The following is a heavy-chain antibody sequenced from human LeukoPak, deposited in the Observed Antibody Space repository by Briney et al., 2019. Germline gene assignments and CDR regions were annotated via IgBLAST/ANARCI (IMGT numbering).Heavy chain of an antibody. CDR2: IYYTGST. D-gene: IGHD4-11*01. Sequence: PSETLSLTCTVSGGSINTYYWSWIRQPPGKGLEWIGFIYYTGSTNYNPSLKSRVTVSVDTSKNQFSLKLTSVTAADTAVYYCARSRGLQYTPPDRPPWDYYYYYMDVWGKGTTVTVSS. V-gene: IGHV4-59*12. CDR3: ARSRGLQYTPPDRPPWDYYYYYMDV. J-gene: IGHJ6*03. CDR1: GGSINTYY.